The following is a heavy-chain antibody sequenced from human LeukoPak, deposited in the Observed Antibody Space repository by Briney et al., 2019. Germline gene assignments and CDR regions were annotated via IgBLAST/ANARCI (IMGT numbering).Heavy chain of an antibody. CDR3: AKVEAARPGGHLVG. Sequence: PGGSPRLSCAASGFTFSSYAMSWVRQAPGKGLEWVSAISGSGGSTYYADSVKGRFTISRDNSKNTLYLQMNSLRAEDTAVYYCAKVEAARPGGHLVGWGQGTLVTVSS. J-gene: IGHJ4*02. CDR2: ISGSGGST. D-gene: IGHD6-6*01. CDR1: GFTFSSYA. V-gene: IGHV3-23*01.